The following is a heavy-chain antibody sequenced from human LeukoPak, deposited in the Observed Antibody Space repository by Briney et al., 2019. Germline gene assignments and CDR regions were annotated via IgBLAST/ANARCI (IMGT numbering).Heavy chain of an antibody. J-gene: IGHJ4*02. CDR2: ISSSSSTI. CDR3: AREWGYYYGSVIKY. V-gene: IGHV3-48*02. Sequence: PGGSLRLSCAASGFTFSSYSINWVRQAPGKGLEWVSYISSSSSTIYYADSVKGRFTISRDNAKNSLYLRMNSLRDEDTAVYYCAREWGYYYGSVIKYWGQGTLVTVSS. D-gene: IGHD3-10*01. CDR1: GFTFSSYS.